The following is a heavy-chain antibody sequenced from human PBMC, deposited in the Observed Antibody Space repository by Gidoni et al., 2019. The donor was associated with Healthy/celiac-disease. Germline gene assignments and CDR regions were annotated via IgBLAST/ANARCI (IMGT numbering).Heavy chain of an antibody. Sequence: EVQLVESGGGLVKPGGSLRLSCAASGFTFSNAWMSWVRQAPGKGLEWVGRMKSKTDGGKTDYAAPVKGRFTISRDDSKNTLYLQMNSLKTEDTAVYYCTTGGYSYGDWGQGTLVTVSS. J-gene: IGHJ4*02. V-gene: IGHV3-15*01. CDR3: TTGGYSYGD. CDR2: MKSKTDGGKT. D-gene: IGHD5-18*01. CDR1: GFTFSNAW.